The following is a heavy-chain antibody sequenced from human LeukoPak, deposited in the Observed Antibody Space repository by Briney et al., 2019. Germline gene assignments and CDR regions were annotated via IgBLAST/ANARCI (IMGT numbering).Heavy chain of an antibody. CDR3: ARAPYGDYYFDY. Sequence: ASVKVSCKASGYTFTSYYMHWVRQAPGQGLEWMGIINPSGGTTTYTQKFQGRVSMTRVTSTSTVYMELSSLRSEDTAVYYCARAPYGDYYFDYWGQGTLVTVSS. CDR1: GYTFTSYY. D-gene: IGHD4-17*01. CDR2: INPSGGTT. J-gene: IGHJ4*02. V-gene: IGHV1-46*01.